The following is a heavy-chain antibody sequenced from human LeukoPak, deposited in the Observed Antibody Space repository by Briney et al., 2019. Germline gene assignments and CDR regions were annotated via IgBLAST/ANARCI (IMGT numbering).Heavy chain of an antibody. J-gene: IGHJ4*02. Sequence: AGGSLRLSCAASGFTFSSYSMNWVRQAPGKGLEWVSSISSISSYIYYADSVKGRFTISRDNAKNSLYLQMSSLRAEDTAVYYCAKDPYYDFWSGYGESRHWGQGTLVTVSS. CDR1: GFTFSSYS. CDR3: AKDPYYDFWSGYGESRH. CDR2: ISSISSYI. V-gene: IGHV3-21*01. D-gene: IGHD3-3*01.